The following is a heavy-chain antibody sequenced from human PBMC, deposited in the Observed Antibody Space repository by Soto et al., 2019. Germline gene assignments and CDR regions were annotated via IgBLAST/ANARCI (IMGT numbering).Heavy chain of an antibody. D-gene: IGHD2-2*01. CDR3: ATFLSTTSPDV. CDR1: RARVSITSAA. CDR2: TYYRSKWYN. J-gene: IGHJ6*02. V-gene: IGHV6-1*01. Sequence: SQTLSLICAISRARVSITSAAWNLIRQSPSRGLEWLGRTYYRSKWYNDYAVSVKSRITINPDTSKNQFSLQLNSVTPEDTAVYYCATFLSTTSPDVWGQGTTVTVSS.